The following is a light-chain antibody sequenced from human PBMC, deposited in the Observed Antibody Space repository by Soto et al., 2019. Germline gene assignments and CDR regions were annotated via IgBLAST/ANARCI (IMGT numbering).Light chain of an antibody. CDR3: SSYTSSSTYV. J-gene: IGLJ1*01. CDR1: SSDVGYDNY. Sequence: QSALTQPASVSGSPGQSITISCTGTSSDVGYDNYVSWYQQHPGKAPKLMIYEVSNRPSGVSNRFSGSKSGNTASLTISGLQAEDEADYYCSSYTSSSTYVFGTGTKVTVL. CDR2: EVS. V-gene: IGLV2-14*01.